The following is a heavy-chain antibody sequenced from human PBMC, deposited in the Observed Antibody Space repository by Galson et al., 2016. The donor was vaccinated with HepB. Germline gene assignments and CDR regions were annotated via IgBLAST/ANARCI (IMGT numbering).Heavy chain of an antibody. Sequence: SVKVSCKVSGYIPSKMSMHWVRQAPGKGLEWVGGFHPADGETIYAQKFQGRVTMTEDISTDIAYMEPRSLRSEDTAVYYCATGFCRRSGCFFDYWGQGIRVTVSS. D-gene: IGHD2-15*01. CDR2: FHPADGET. J-gene: IGHJ4*02. V-gene: IGHV1-24*01. CDR3: ATGFCRRSGCFFDY. CDR1: GYIPSKMS.